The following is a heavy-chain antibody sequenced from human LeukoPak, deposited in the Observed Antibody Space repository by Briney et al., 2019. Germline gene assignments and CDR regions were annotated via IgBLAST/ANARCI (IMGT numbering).Heavy chain of an antibody. CDR3: AKDTGIILVRGAADY. D-gene: IGHD3-10*01. J-gene: IGHJ4*02. CDR2: TGGSGGGT. Sequence: GGSLRLSCAASGFTFSTYAMSWVRQAPGKGLEWVSTTGGSGGGTYFADSVKGRFNISRDNSKNTLYLHMNSLRAEDTALYYCAKDTGIILVRGAADYWGQGILVTVSS. V-gene: IGHV3-23*01. CDR1: GFTFSTYA.